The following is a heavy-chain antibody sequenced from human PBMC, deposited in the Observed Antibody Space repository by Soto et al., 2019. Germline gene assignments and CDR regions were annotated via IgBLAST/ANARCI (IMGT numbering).Heavy chain of an antibody. D-gene: IGHD3-9*01. CDR1: GGSFRGYY. J-gene: IGHJ4*02. CDR3: ASSILKKNYDFLTGLDY. CDR2: INDSGNT. V-gene: IGHV4-34*01. Sequence: SETLSLTCAVYGGSFRGYYWTWIRQPPGKGLEWIGEINDSGNTNYNPSLKSRVTIFADTSKNQFSLKLSSVTAADTAVYYCASSILKKNYDFLTGLDYWGQGTLVTVSS.